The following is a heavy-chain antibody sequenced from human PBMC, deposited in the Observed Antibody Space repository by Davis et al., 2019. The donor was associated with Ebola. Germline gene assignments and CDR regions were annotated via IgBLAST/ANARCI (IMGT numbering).Heavy chain of an antibody. V-gene: IGHV4-39*07. CDR2: INHSGST. Sequence: SETLSLTCTVSGGSISSSSYYWGWIRQPPGKGLEWIGEINHSGSTNYNPSLKSRVTISVDTSKNQFSLKLSSVTAADTAVYYCARGAVLRYFDWTDYYFDYWGQGTLVTVSS. D-gene: IGHD3-9*01. J-gene: IGHJ4*02. CDR3: ARGAVLRYFDWTDYYFDY. CDR1: GGSISSSSYY.